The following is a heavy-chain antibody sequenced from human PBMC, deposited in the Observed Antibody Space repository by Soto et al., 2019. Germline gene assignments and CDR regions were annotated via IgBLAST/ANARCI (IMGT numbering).Heavy chain of an antibody. Sequence: PGESLKISCKASGYKFTTFWLNWVRQTPGKGLEWLGRIDPTDSFTNYSPPFEGHVTISVDRSISTAYLQWNSLQASDTAIYYCARPASGGSRDAFDVWGQGTTVPSPQ. CDR2: IDPTDSFT. CDR1: GYKFTTFW. V-gene: IGHV5-10-1*01. D-gene: IGHD2-15*01. CDR3: ARPASGGSRDAFDV. J-gene: IGHJ3*01.